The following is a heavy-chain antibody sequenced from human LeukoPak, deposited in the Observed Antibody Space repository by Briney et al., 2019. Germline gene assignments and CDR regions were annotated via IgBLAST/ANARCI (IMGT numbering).Heavy chain of an antibody. D-gene: IGHD5-18*01. J-gene: IGHJ6*03. V-gene: IGHV3-43D*03. CDR3: AKDMLAKYSYGSHHYYMDV. CDR1: GFTFDDYA. CDR2: ISWDGGGT. Sequence: PGGSLRLSCAASGFTFDDYAMHWVRQAPGKGLEWVSLISWDGGGTYYADSVKGRFTISRDNSKNSLYLQMNSLRAEDTALYYCAKDMLAKYSYGSHHYYMDVWGKGTTVTVSS.